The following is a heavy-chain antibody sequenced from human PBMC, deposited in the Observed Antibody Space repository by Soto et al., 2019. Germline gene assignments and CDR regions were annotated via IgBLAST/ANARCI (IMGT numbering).Heavy chain of an antibody. CDR1: GFTFSNAW. CDR3: TTDHFVSGWGSGY. CDR2: IKSRTDGGTA. Sequence: GGSLRLSCAASGFTFSNAWMSWVRQAPGKGLEWLGRIKSRTDGGTADYAAPVKGRFTISRDDSNNTLSLQMNSLKTEDTAVYYCTTDHFVSGWGSGYWGQGTLVTVSS. J-gene: IGHJ4*02. V-gene: IGHV3-15*01. D-gene: IGHD6-19*01.